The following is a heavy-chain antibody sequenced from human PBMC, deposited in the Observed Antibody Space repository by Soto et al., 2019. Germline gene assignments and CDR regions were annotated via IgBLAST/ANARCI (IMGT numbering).Heavy chain of an antibody. CDR3: ARRYSSGWYYFDY. J-gene: IGHJ4*02. CDR1: GTSFSGYY. D-gene: IGHD6-19*01. Sequence: SETLSLTCAVSGTSFSGYYWSWIRQPPGKGLEWIGEINHSGSTNYNPSLKSRVTILVDTSKNQFSLNLSSVTAADTAVYYCARRYSSGWYYFDYWGQGTQVTVSS. V-gene: IGHV4-34*01. CDR2: INHSGST.